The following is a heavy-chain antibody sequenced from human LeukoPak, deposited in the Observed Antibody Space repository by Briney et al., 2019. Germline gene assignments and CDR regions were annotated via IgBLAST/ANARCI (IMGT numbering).Heavy chain of an antibody. D-gene: IGHD3-3*02. CDR1: GFSVGTKY. Sequence: GGSLRLSCAASGFSVGTKYMNWVRQAPGKGLEWVSIIYSGATTYYADSVKGRFTISRDTSKNTVSLQMNSLRAEDTAVYFCARVGDHFHWNLDLWGRGTLVSVSS. CDR3: ARVGDHFHWNLDL. J-gene: IGHJ2*01. V-gene: IGHV3-53*01. CDR2: IYSGATT.